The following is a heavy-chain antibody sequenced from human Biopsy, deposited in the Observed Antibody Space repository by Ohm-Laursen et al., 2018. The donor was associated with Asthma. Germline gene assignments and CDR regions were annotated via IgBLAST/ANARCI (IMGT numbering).Heavy chain of an antibody. J-gene: IGHJ4*02. CDR3: ARSDCGSGGYCYIPFYF. CDR1: GFTFSSYG. Sequence: SLRLSCTASGFTFSSYGMHWVRQAPGKGLEWVALIPNDGSSKYYADSVKGRSTISRDISKNTLYLQMNSLRAEDTAVYYCARSDCGSGGYCYIPFYFWGQGTLVTVSS. D-gene: IGHD2-21*02. CDR2: IPNDGSSK. V-gene: IGHV3-30*03.